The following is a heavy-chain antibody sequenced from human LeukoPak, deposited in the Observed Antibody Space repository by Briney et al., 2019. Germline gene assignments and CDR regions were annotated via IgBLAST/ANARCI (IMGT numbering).Heavy chain of an antibody. J-gene: IGHJ3*02. CDR2: ISSSGSTI. V-gene: IGHV3-48*03. CDR1: GFTFSSYE. D-gene: IGHD3-22*01. CDR3: WGSSGYYVDAFDI. Sequence: PGGSLRLSCAASGFTFSSYEMNWVRQAPGKGLEWVPYISSSGSTIYYADSVKGRFTISRDNAKNSLYLQMNSLRAEDTAVYYCWGSSGYYVDAFDIWGQGTMVTVSS.